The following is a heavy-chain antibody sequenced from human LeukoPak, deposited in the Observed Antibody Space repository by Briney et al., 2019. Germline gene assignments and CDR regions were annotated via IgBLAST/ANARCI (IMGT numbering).Heavy chain of an antibody. V-gene: IGHV3-33*01. D-gene: IGHD3-3*01. CDR3: ARDRSYDFWSGYSTPDY. J-gene: IGHJ4*02. CDR2: IWYDGSNK. Sequence: PGGSLRLSCAASGFTFSSYGMHWVRQAPGKGLEWVAVIWYDGSNKYYADSVKGRFTISRDNSKNTLDLQMNSLRAEGTAVYYCARDRSYDFWSGYSTPDYWGQGTLVTVSS. CDR1: GFTFSSYG.